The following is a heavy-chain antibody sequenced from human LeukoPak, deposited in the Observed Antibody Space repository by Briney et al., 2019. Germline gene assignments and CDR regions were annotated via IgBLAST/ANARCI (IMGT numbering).Heavy chain of an antibody. J-gene: IGHJ4*02. CDR2: MNPNSGNT. CDR3: ARADSSGLYFDY. Sequence: ASVKVSCKASGYTFTSYDINWVRQATGQGLEWMGWMNPNSGNTGYAQKFQGRVTMTRNTSISTAYMELNSLRAEDTALYYCARADSSGLYFDYWGQGTLVTVSS. D-gene: IGHD6-19*01. CDR1: GYTFTSYD. V-gene: IGHV1-8*01.